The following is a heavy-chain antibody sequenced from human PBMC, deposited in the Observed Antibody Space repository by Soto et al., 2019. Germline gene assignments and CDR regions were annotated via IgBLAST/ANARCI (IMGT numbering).Heavy chain of an antibody. J-gene: IGHJ5*02. CDR2: IYYSGST. CDR1: GGSISSGDYY. V-gene: IGHV4-30-4*01. CDR3: TRIGVGDYVFGWFDP. Sequence: QVQLQESGPGLVKPSQTLSLTCTVSGGSISSGDYYWSWIRQPPGKGLEWIGYIYYSGSTYYNPSLKSRVTISVDPSKNQFSLKLSSVTAADTAVYYCTRIGVGDYVFGWFDPWGQGTLVTVSS. D-gene: IGHD4-17*01.